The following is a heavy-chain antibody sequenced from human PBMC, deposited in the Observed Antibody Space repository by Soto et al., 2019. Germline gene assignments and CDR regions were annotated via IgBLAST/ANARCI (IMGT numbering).Heavy chain of an antibody. V-gene: IGHV3-30*18. CDR1: GFIFSIYG. CDR2: MSYDGSNK. D-gene: IGHD5-12*01. CDR3: VKLEGTDGYLPLDY. Sequence: QMQLVESGGGVVQPGRSLRLSCAASGFIFSIYGMHWVRQAPGKGLEWVAFMSYDGSNKFYADSVKGRFTISRDNSENTLYLQMNSLRAEDTAVYYCVKLEGTDGYLPLDYWGQGTLVTVSS. J-gene: IGHJ4*02.